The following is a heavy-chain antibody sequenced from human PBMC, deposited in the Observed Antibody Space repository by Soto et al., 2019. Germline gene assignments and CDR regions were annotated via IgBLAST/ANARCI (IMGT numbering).Heavy chain of an antibody. CDR1: GFTFSSYA. D-gene: IGHD3-10*01. J-gene: IGHJ4*02. Sequence: GGSLRLSCAASGFTFSSYAMSWVRQAPGKGLEWVSAISGSGGSTYYADSVKGRFTISRDNSKNTLYLQMNSLRAEDTAVYYCAKETMVRGVIITDLDYWGQGTLVTVSS. CDR2: ISGSGGST. V-gene: IGHV3-23*01. CDR3: AKETMVRGVIITDLDY.